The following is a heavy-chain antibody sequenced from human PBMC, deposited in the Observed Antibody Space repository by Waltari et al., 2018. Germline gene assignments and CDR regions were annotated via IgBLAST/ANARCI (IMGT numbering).Heavy chain of an antibody. CDR2: INHSGST. D-gene: IGHD6-13*01. CDR3: ARGLGYSSS. CDR1: GGSFSGYY. Sequence: QVQLQQWGAGLLKPSETLSLTCAVHGGSFSGYYWSWIRQPPGKGLEWIGEINHSGSTNYNPSLKSRVTISVDTSKNQFSLKLSSVTAADTAVYYCARGLGYSSSWGQGTLVTVSS. J-gene: IGHJ4*02. V-gene: IGHV4-34*01.